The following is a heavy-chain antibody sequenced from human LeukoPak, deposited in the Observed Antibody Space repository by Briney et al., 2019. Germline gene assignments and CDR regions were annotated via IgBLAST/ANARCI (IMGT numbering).Heavy chain of an antibody. CDR1: GGSTSSYY. J-gene: IGHJ4*02. V-gene: IGHV4-59*01. D-gene: IGHD3-22*01. CDR2: IYYSGST. CDR3: AREGSGSLFDY. Sequence: SETLSLTCTVSGGSTSSYYWSWIRQPPGKGLEWIGYIYYSGSTNYNPSLKSRVTISVDTSKNQFSLKLSSVTAADTAVYYCAREGSGSLFDYWGQGTLVTVSS.